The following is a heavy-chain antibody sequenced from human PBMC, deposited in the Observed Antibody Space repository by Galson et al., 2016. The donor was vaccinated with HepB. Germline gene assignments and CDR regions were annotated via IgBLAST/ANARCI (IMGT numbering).Heavy chain of an antibody. CDR2: IKQDGSEK. J-gene: IGHJ4*02. CDR1: GFISSSYW. CDR3: ARYGDYVGVYS. V-gene: IGHV3-7*03. D-gene: IGHD4-17*01. Sequence: SLRLSCAASGFISSSYWMSWVRQAPGKGLEWVANIKQDGSEKYYMDPVKGRFTISRDNAKNSLYLQMNSLRAEDTALYYCARYGDYVGVYSWGQGTLVTVSS.